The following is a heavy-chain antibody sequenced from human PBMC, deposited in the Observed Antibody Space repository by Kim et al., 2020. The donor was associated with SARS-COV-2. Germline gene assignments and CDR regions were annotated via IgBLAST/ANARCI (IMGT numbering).Heavy chain of an antibody. CDR1: GFTVSSNY. D-gene: IGHD6-13*01. V-gene: IGHV3-53*01. J-gene: IGHJ4*02. CDR3: ARGPHSSSWYGTGYFDY. CDR2: IYSGGST. Sequence: GGSLRLSCAASGFTVSSNYMSWVRQAPGKGLEWVSVIYSGGSTYYADSVKGRFTISRDNSKNTLYLQMNSLRAEDTAVYYCARGPHSSSWYGTGYFDYWGQGTLVTVSS.